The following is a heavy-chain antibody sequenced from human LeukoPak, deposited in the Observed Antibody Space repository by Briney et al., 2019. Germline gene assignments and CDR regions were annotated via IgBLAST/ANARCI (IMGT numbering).Heavy chain of an antibody. CDR2: ISGSGATT. J-gene: IGHJ4*02. Sequence: GGSLRLSCAASGFTFSSYSMNWVRQAPGKGLEWVSAISGSGATTYYADSVKGRFTISRDNSKNTLYLQMNSLRADDTAVYYCARTIWFGEFGAYWGQGTLVTVSS. D-gene: IGHD3-10*01. CDR1: GFTFSSYS. CDR3: ARTIWFGEFGAY. V-gene: IGHV3-23*01.